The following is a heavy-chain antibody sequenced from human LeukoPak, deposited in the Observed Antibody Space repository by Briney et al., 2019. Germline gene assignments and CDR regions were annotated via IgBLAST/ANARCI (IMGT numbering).Heavy chain of an antibody. CDR2: INPNSGGT. Sequence: ASVKVSCKASGYTFTGYCMHWVRQAPGQGLEWMGWINPNSGGTNYAQKFQGRVTMTRDTSISTAYMELSRLRSDDTAVYYCARQQSHYYGMDVWGQGTTVTVSS. CDR1: GYTFTGYC. J-gene: IGHJ6*02. CDR3: ARQQSHYYGMDV. D-gene: IGHD6-13*01. V-gene: IGHV1-2*02.